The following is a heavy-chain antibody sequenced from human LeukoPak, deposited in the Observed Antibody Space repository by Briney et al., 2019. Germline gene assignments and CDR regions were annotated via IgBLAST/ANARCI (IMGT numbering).Heavy chain of an antibody. CDR1: GYSISSGYY. J-gene: IGHJ4*02. V-gene: IGHV4-38-2*02. CDR2: IYRSGST. CDR3: ARDGPPIDY. Sequence: SETLSLTCTVSGYSISSGYYWGCIRQPPGKGLEWIGSIYRSGSTYYNPSLKSRVTISVDTSKNQFSLKLSSVTAADTAVYYCARDGPPIDYWGQGTPVTVSS.